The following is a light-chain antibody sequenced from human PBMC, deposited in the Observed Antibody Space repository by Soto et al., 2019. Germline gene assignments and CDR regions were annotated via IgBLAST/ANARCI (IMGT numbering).Light chain of an antibody. V-gene: IGKV3-20*01. CDR2: EAS. CDR1: QSVSSSS. J-gene: IGKJ1*01. CDR3: QQYRT. Sequence: RVMTQTQGTLSVSPGERATLSCRASQSVSSSSLAWYQQNPGQAPRLLIYEASSRATGIPDRFSGSGSGTDYTLTISRLEPEDFAVYYCQQYRTFGQGTKVDI.